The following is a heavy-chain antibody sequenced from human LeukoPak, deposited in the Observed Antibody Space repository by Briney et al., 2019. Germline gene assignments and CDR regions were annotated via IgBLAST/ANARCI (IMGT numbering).Heavy chain of an antibody. CDR2: IYYSGST. CDR3: ARNMVITPAAAFDI. V-gene: IGHV4-59*12. CDR1: GGSISSYY. D-gene: IGHD3-22*01. J-gene: IGHJ3*02. Sequence: SETLSLTCTVSGGSISSYYWSWIRQPPGKGLEWIGYIYYSGSTNYNPSLKSRVTISVDTSKNQFSPKLSSVTAADTAVYYCARNMVITPAAAFDIWGQGTMVTVSS.